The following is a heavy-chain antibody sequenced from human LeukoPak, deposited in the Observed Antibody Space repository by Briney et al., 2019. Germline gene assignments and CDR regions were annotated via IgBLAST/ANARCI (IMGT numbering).Heavy chain of an antibody. CDR3: ATTAQYYYDSSGYYPGAFDI. J-gene: IGHJ3*02. CDR1: GYTLTELS. D-gene: IGHD3-22*01. Sequence: ASVKVSCKVSGYTLTELSMHWVRQAPGKGLEWMGGFDPEDGETIYAQKFQGRVTMTEDTSTDTAYMELSSLRSEDTAVYYCATTAQYYYDSSGYYPGAFDIWGQGTMVTVSS. V-gene: IGHV1-24*01. CDR2: FDPEDGET.